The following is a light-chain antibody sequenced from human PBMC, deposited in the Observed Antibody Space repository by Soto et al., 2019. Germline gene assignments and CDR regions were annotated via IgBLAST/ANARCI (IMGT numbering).Light chain of an antibody. CDR2: AAS. J-gene: IGKJ1*01. V-gene: IGKV1-5*01. CDR1: QSIAYW. Sequence: DIQITQSPSRLSSSVGDRVTITCLSSQSIAYWLAWYQQKPGKAPNLLIYAASTLETGVPSRFSGSGYGTEFTLTIASLQPDDSATYYCQQYNSFSKTFGRGTKVDIK. CDR3: QQYNSFSKT.